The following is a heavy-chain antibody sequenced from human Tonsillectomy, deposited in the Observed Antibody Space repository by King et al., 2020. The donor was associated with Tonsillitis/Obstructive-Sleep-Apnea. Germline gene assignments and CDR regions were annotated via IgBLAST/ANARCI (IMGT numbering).Heavy chain of an antibody. V-gene: IGHV3-23*04. CDR3: ACAYSDFWSVSGALDY. CDR1: GFTFRNFA. CDR2: IDNRGGST. Sequence: VQLVESGGGLVQPGGSLRLFCAASGFTFRNFAMAWVRQAPGKGLKWVSAIDNRGGSTYYADSGKGRFTISRGNSKNTLYQQMNSLRAEDPAIYFCACAYSDFWSVSGALDYWGQGALVTVSS. D-gene: IGHD3-3*01. J-gene: IGHJ4*02.